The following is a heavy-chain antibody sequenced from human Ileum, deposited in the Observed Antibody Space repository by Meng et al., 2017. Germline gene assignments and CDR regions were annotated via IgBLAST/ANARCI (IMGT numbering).Heavy chain of an antibody. CDR3: ARDQNGPGATVDH. CDR2: ITNDGSRT. D-gene: IGHD1-26*01. CDR1: GFTFSTYW. J-gene: IGHJ4*02. V-gene: IGHV3-74*01. Sequence: VQVVESGGGLVQPGGSLRLSCAASGFTFSTYWMHWVRQAPGKGLVWVSRITNDGSRTFYADSVRGRFIVSRDDAENTLYLQMNSLRAEDTALYYCARDQNGPGATVDHWGQGTLVTVSS.